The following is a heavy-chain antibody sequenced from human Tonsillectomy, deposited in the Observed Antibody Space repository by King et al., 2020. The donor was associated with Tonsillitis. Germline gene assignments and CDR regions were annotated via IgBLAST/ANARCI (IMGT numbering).Heavy chain of an antibody. D-gene: IGHD6-13*01. CDR3: GKGAAAVNHASLDN. CDR1: GFTFDDYA. CDR2: MNWNGDTI. Sequence: VQLVESGGGLVQPGRSLRLSCAVSGFTFDDYAMHWVRQAPGKGLEWVSGMNWNGDTIGYADSVKGRFTISRDNARSSLYLHMNSLRPDDTALYSCGKGAAAVNHASLDNWGQGTMGPVPS. J-gene: IGHJ3*02. V-gene: IGHV3-9*01.